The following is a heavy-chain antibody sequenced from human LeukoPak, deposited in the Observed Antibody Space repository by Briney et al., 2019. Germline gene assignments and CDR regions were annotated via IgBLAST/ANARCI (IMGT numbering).Heavy chain of an antibody. D-gene: IGHD6-13*01. J-gene: IGHJ4*02. CDR2: IYYSGST. CDR1: GGSISSYY. Sequence: SETLSLTCTVSGGSISSYYWSWIRQPPGKGLEWIGYIYYSGSTNYNPSLKSRVTISVDTSKNQFSLKLSSVTAADTAVYYCAGYSSGWYAYFDYWGQGTLVTVSS. V-gene: IGHV4-59*01. CDR3: AGYSSGWYAYFDY.